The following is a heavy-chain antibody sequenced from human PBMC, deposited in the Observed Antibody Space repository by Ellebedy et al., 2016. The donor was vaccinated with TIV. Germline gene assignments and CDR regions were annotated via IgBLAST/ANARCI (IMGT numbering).Heavy chain of an antibody. V-gene: IGHV1-18*01. J-gene: IGHJ5*02. CDR3: ARVGEYCRAATCYGRQDWFDP. CDR1: GYTFTSYG. Sequence: ASVKVSCKASGYTFTSYGISWVRQAPGQGLEWMGWISAYNGNTNYAQKLQGRVTMTTDTSTSTAYMELSSLRSDDTAVYYCARVGEYCRAATCYGRQDWFDPWGQGTLVTVSS. CDR2: ISAYNGNT. D-gene: IGHD2-2*01.